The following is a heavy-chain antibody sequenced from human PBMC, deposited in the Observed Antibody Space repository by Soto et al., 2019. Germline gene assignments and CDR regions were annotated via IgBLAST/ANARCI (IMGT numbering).Heavy chain of an antibody. CDR1: GGSISSGGYS. CDR3: ARVEKGLSSSWYDDY. V-gene: IGHV4-30-2*01. D-gene: IGHD6-13*01. J-gene: IGHJ4*02. Sequence: PSETLSLTCAVSGGSISSGGYSWSWIRQPPGKGLEWIGYIYHSGSTYYNPSLKSRVTISVDRSKNQFSLKLSSVTAADTAVYYCARVEKGLSSSWYDDYWGQGTLVTVSS. CDR2: IYHSGST.